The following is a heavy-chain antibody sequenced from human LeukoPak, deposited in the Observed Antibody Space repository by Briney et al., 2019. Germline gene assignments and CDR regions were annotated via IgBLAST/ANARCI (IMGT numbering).Heavy chain of an antibody. J-gene: IGHJ3*02. D-gene: IGHD3-22*01. CDR3: ARELTAFYYDISGYCGHAFHI. V-gene: IGHV3-66*01. CDR2: IYSGGGT. Sequence: GGSLRLSCSASGFTVSSNYMSWVRQAPGKGLEWVSVIYSGGGTYYADSVKGRFTISRDNSKNTLFLQMNSLRAEDTAVYYCARELTAFYYDISGYCGHAFHIWGQVTMVTVSS. CDR1: GFTVSSNY.